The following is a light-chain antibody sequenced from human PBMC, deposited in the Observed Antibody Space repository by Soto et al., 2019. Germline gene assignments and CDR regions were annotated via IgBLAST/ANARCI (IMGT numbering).Light chain of an antibody. CDR1: QSVSKY. CDR3: QQRSNWPIT. J-gene: IGKJ5*01. CDR2: DAS. V-gene: IGKV3-11*01. Sequence: DIVLTQSPATLSLSPGERATLSCRTSQSVSKYFAWYQQKPGRAPRLLIYDASTRTTGIPARFIGSGSGTDFTLTISSLEPEDFAIYYCQQRSNWPITFGHGTRLEIK.